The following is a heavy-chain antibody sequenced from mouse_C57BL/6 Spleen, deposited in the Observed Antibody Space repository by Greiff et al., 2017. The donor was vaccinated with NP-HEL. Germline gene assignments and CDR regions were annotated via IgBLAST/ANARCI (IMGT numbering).Heavy chain of an antibody. CDR2: ISYDGSN. CDR3: ARRWAGTEDYAMDY. V-gene: IGHV3-6*01. CDR1: GYSITSGYY. J-gene: IGHJ4*01. D-gene: IGHD4-1*01. Sequence: EVKLVESGPGLVKPSQSLSLTCSVTGYSITSGYYWNWIRQFPGNKLEWMGYISYDGSNNYNPSLKNRISITRDTSKNQFFLKLNSVTTEDTATYYCARRWAGTEDYAMDYWGQGTSVTVSS.